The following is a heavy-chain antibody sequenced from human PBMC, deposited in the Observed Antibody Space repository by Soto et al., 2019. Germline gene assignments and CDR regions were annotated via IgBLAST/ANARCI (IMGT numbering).Heavy chain of an antibody. D-gene: IGHD3-16*02. CDR1: GFTFSSYS. J-gene: IGHJ3*02. V-gene: IGHV3-21*01. CDR2: ISSSSSYI. Sequence: GGSLRLSCAASGFTFSSYSMNWVRQAPGKGLEWVSSISSSSSYIYYADSVKGRFTISRDNAKNSLYLQMNSLGAEDTAVYYCARVYQSYDYVWGSYRPRAHDAFDIWGQGTMVTVSS. CDR3: ARVYQSYDYVWGSYRPRAHDAFDI.